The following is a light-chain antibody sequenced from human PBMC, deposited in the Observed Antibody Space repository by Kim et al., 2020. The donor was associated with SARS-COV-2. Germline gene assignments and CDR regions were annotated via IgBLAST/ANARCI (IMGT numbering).Light chain of an antibody. V-gene: IGKV1-9*01. Sequence: ASVGDTVTITCRASQGINSNLAWYQQRPGKAPNLLIYSAFTLHSGVPSRFSGSGSGTDFTLTITSLQPEDFATYHCQQHHSFPLAFGGETKVDIK. J-gene: IGKJ4*01. CDR3: QQHHSFPLA. CDR2: SAF. CDR1: QGINSN.